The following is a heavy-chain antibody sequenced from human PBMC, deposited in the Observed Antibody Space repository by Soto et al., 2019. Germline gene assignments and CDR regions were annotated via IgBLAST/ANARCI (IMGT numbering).Heavy chain of an antibody. Sequence: QVQLVQSGAEVKKPGSSVKVSCKASGGTFSSYAISWVRQAPGQGLQWMGGIIPIFGTANYAQKFQGRVTITADESTRKAYMELSSLRSEDTAVYYCATVTTRPRYYFDYWGQGTLGTVSS. D-gene: IGHD4-17*01. V-gene: IGHV1-69*01. J-gene: IGHJ4*02. CDR2: IIPIFGTA. CDR3: ATVTTRPRYYFDY. CDR1: GGTFSSYA.